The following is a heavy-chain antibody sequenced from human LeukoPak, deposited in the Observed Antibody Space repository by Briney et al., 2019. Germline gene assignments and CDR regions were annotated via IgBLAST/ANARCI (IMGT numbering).Heavy chain of an antibody. Sequence: HPGGSLRLSCAASGFTFNNYAMSWVRQAPGKGLECVSTISNSYNTYYADSVKGRFTISRDNSKNMLYLQMDSLRAEDTAIYYCAKRAGQQLTYWYIDLWGRGTLVSVSS. V-gene: IGHV3-23*01. D-gene: IGHD6-13*01. J-gene: IGHJ2*01. CDR2: ISNSYNT. CDR1: GFTFNNYA. CDR3: AKRAGQQLTYWYIDL.